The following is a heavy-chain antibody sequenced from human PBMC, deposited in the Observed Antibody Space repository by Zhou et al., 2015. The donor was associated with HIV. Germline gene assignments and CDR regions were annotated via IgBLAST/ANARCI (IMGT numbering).Heavy chain of an antibody. CDR1: GGTFSSYA. V-gene: IGHV1-69*01. D-gene: IGHD3-22*01. J-gene: IGHJ4*02. CDR3: ASYYYDSSAPWDPHYFHY. Sequence: QVQLVQSGAEVKKPGSSVKVSCKASGGTFSSYAISWVRQAPGQGLEWMGGIIPIFGTANYAQKFQGRVTITADESTSTAYMELSSLRSEDTAVYYCASYYYDSSAPWDPHYFHYWGQGTLVTVSS. CDR2: IIPIFGTA.